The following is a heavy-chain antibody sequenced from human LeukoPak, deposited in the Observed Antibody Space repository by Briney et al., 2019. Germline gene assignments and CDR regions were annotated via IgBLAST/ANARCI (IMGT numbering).Heavy chain of an antibody. J-gene: IGHJ4*02. V-gene: IGHV3-11*01. D-gene: IGHD3-10*01. Sequence: GGSLRLSCAASGFTFSDYYMSWIRQAPGKGLEWVSYISSSGSTIYYADSVKGRFTISRDNDKNSLYLQMNSLTAEDTAVYYCARDSAMVRGTFDYWGQGTLVTVSS. CDR2: ISSSGSTI. CDR3: ARDSAMVRGTFDY. CDR1: GFTFSDYY.